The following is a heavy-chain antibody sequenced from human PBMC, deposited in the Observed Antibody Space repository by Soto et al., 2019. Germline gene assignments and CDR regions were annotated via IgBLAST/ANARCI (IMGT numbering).Heavy chain of an antibody. CDR2: ISGSGGST. CDR1: GFTFSSYA. D-gene: IGHD2-2*01. V-gene: IGHV3-23*01. Sequence: EVQLLESGGGLVQPGGSLRLSCAASGFTFSSYAMSWVRQAPGKGLEWVSAISGSGGSTYYADSVKGRFTISRDNSKNRRYLQMNSLRAEDTAVYYCANLYPALIVVVPAAAFDYWGQGTLVTVSS. CDR3: ANLYPALIVVVPAAAFDY. J-gene: IGHJ4*02.